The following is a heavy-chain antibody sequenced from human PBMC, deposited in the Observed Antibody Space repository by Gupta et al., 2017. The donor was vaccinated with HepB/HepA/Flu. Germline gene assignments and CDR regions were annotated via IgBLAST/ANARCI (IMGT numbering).Heavy chain of an antibody. D-gene: IGHD2-15*01. J-gene: IGHJ4*02. Sequence: QVQLVQSGAEVKKPGASVKVSCKASGYTFTSYGISWVRQAPGQGLEWMGWISAYNGNTNYAQKLQGRVTMTTDTSTTTAYMDLRSLRSDDTAVFYCARVYCRGGSCYPTFDYWGQGTLVTVSS. CDR2: ISAYNGNT. CDR3: ARVYCRGGSCYPTFDY. V-gene: IGHV1-18*01. CDR1: GYTFTSYG.